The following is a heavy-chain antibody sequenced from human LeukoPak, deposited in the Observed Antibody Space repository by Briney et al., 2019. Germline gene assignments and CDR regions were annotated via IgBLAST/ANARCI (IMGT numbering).Heavy chain of an antibody. Sequence: GESLNISCTCSGSCFTSYWIGWVHQLPGKGLEWMGIIYPGDSDTRYSPSFQGQVTISADKSISTAYLYKSCILSSDTTMYYCARPLAAAGPFDPWGQGTLVTVSS. CDR3: ARPLAAAGPFDP. D-gene: IGHD6-13*01. J-gene: IGHJ5*02. V-gene: IGHV5-51*07. CDR1: GSCFTSYW. CDR2: IYPGDSDT.